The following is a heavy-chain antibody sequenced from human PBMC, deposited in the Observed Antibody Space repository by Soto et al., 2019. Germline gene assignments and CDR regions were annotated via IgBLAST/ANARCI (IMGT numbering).Heavy chain of an antibody. Sequence: QLQLQESGPGLVKPSETLSLTCTVSGGSIGSSTYSLGWIRQPPGKGLEWIGTIYYSGSTFYNPSLKSRVTISVDTSKNQFSLKLRSVTAADTAVYYCVRLRAQLHHTRRTFYYYGMDVWGQGTAVTVSS. V-gene: IGHV4-39*01. CDR2: IYYSGST. J-gene: IGHJ6*02. CDR1: GGSIGSSTYS. D-gene: IGHD1-7*01. CDR3: VRLRAQLHHTRRTFYYYGMDV.